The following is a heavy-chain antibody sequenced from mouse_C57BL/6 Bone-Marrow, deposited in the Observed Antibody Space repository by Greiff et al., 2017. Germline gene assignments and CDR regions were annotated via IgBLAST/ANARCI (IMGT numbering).Heavy chain of an antibody. CDR1: GYTFTSYS. V-gene: IGHV1-4*01. J-gene: IGHJ2*01. CDR2: INPSSGYT. Sequence: VQLQQSGAELARPGASVKMSCTASGYTFTSYSMHWVKQRPGQGLEWIGYINPSSGYTKYNQQFKDKATLTADKSSSTAYMQLSSLTSEDSAVYYCARCLQLTGKGYWGQGTTLTVSS. CDR3: ARCLQLTGKGY. D-gene: IGHD4-1*01.